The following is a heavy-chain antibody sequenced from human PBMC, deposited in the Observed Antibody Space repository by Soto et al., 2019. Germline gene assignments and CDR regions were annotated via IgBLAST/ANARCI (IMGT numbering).Heavy chain of an antibody. D-gene: IGHD6-13*01. V-gene: IGHV3-7*05. J-gene: IGHJ3*02. Sequence: EVRLVESGGGLVQPGGSLRLSCAASGFTFSSDWMTWVRQAPGKGLEWVANIRKDGSKTSYLDSVRGRFTISRDNAQSSLYLQMDSLTAEDTALYYCARDVFPGTSSLYFDAFDIWGQGTTVTVSS. CDR2: IRKDGSKT. CDR3: ARDVFPGTSSLYFDAFDI. CDR1: GFTFSSDW.